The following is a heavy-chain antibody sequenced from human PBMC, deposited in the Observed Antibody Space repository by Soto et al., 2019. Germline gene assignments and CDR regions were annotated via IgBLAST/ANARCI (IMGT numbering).Heavy chain of an antibody. Sequence: EVQLLESGGGLVQPGGSLRLSCAASGFTFSSYAMSWVRQTPGKVLEWVSAISGSGGSTYYADSVKGRFTISRDNSKNTLYQPMNSLRAEDTAVYYCAKDKSRWEQLVDYWGQGTLVTVSS. CDR2: ISGSGGST. CDR1: GFTFSSYA. CDR3: AKDKSRWEQLVDY. J-gene: IGHJ4*02. D-gene: IGHD6-6*01. V-gene: IGHV3-23*01.